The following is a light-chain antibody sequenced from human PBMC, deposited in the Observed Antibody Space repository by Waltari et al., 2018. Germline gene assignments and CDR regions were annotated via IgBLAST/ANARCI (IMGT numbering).Light chain of an antibody. V-gene: IGLV2-11*01. CDR1: SSDVGGYNY. CDR3: CSFAGSHTYVV. CDR2: EVS. Sequence: QSALTQPRSVSGSPGQSVTISCTGTSSDVGGYNYVSCYQQPPGKAPKLMIYEVSKPPSGVPDRFSGSKSGNTASLTISGLQTEDEADYYCCSFAGSHTYVVFGGGTKLTVL. J-gene: IGLJ2*01.